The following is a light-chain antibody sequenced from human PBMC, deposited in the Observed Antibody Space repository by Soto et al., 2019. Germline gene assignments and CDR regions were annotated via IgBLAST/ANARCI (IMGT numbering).Light chain of an antibody. CDR1: QSISSW. CDR2: KAS. V-gene: IGKV1-5*03. Sequence: DIQMTQSPSTLSASVGDRVTITCRASQSISSWLAWYQQKPGKAPKVLIYKASSLGSGVPSRFRGSGSGTEFILTISSLQPDDFATYYCQQYDTSPWTFGQGTKVEIK. CDR3: QQYDTSPWT. J-gene: IGKJ1*01.